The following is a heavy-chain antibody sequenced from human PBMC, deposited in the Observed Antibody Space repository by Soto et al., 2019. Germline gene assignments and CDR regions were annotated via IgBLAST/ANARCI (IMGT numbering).Heavy chain of an antibody. D-gene: IGHD3-10*01. CDR1: GFTFSSYA. CDR3: ARALTAYYAGSGGTEYCLQH. Sequence: QVQLVESGGGVVQPGRSLSLSCAASGFTFSSYAMHWVRQAPGKRLEWVAVITNDGSNKYYADSVKGRFTISRANSKNTLYLQMNSRRAEDTAVYYCARALTAYYAGSGGTEYCLQHWGQGTLVTVSS. J-gene: IGHJ1*01. V-gene: IGHV3-30-3*01. CDR2: ITNDGSNK.